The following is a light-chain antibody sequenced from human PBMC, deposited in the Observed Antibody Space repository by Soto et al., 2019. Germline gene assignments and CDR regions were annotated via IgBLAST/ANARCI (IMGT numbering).Light chain of an antibody. CDR1: QSVCTY. CDR2: GAS. CDR3: QQYNNWPSWT. V-gene: IGKV3-15*01. J-gene: IGKJ1*01. Sequence: EKVLTQSPATLSMSPGERATLSCRASQSVCTYLAWYQQKPGQGPRLLIYGASTRATGIPARFSGSGSGTEFTLTISSLQSEDFAVYYCQQYNNWPSWTFGQGTKVEIK.